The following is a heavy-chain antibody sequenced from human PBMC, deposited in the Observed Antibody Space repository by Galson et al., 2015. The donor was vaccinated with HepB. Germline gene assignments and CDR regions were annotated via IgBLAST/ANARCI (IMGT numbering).Heavy chain of an antibody. V-gene: IGHV3-30*04. CDR1: GGTFSSYA. CDR2: ISYDGSNK. D-gene: IGHD3-16*01. J-gene: IGHJ4*02. CDR3: ARAGWGYFDY. Sequence: SCKASGGTFSSYAMHWVRQAPGKGLEWVAVISYDGSNKYYADSVKGRFTISRDNSKNTLYLQMNSLRAEDTAVYYCARAGWGYFDYWGQGTLVTVSS.